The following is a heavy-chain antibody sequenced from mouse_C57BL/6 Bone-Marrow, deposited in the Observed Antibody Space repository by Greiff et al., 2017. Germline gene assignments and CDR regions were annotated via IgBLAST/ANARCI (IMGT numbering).Heavy chain of an antibody. CDR2: INPYNGGT. Sequence: VHVKQSGPVLVKPGASVKMSCKASGYTFTDYYMNWVQQSHGKSLEWIGVINPYNGGTSYTQKFKGTATLTVDKSSSTAYMELNSLTSEDSEVYYGARLPITTVVGPNYFDYWGQGTTLTVSS. CDR3: ARLPITTVVGPNYFDY. CDR1: GYTFTDYY. D-gene: IGHD1-1*01. V-gene: IGHV1-19*01. J-gene: IGHJ2*01.